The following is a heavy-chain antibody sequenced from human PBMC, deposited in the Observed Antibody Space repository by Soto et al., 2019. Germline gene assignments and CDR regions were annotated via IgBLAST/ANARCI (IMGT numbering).Heavy chain of an antibody. J-gene: IGHJ4*02. V-gene: IGHV4-59*08. Sequence: PSETLSLTCTVSGGSISSYYRSWIRQPPGKGLEWIGYIYYSGSTNYNPSLKSRVTISVDTSKNQFSLKLSSVTAADTAVYYCARVGRWLRFDYWGQGTLVTVSS. CDR3: ARVGRWLRFDY. D-gene: IGHD5-12*01. CDR2: IYYSGST. CDR1: GGSISSYY.